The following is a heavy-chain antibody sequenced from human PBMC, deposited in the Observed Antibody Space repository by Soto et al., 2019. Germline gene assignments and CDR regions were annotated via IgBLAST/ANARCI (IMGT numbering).Heavy chain of an antibody. D-gene: IGHD3-3*01. V-gene: IGHV4-30-4*01. Sequence: SETLSLTCTVSGGSISSGDYYWSWIRQPPGKGLEWIGYIYYSGSTYYNPSLKSRVTISVDTSKNQFSLKLSSVTAADTAVYYCARLSGISTLFDYWGQGTLVTVSS. CDR2: IYYSGST. CDR3: ARLSGISTLFDY. J-gene: IGHJ4*02. CDR1: GGSISSGDYY.